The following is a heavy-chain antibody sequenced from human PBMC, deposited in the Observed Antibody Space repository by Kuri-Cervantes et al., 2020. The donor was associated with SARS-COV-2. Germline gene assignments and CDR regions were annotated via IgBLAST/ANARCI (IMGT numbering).Heavy chain of an antibody. J-gene: IGHJ5*02. V-gene: IGHV4-34*01. CDR3: ARDPNANHNNWFDP. CDR2: INHTGST. D-gene: IGHD4/OR15-4a*01. Sequence: NLSLTCAVYGGSFNNYYWNWIRQPPGKGLEWIGEINHTGSTNYNPSLKSRVTISAVTSKNQFSLKLSSVTAADTAVYYCARDPNANHNNWFDPWGQGTLVTVSS. CDR1: GGSFNNYY.